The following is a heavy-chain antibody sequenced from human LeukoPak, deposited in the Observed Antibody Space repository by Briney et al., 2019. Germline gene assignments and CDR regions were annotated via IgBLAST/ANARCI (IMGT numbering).Heavy chain of an antibody. Sequence: PSETLSLTCAVYGGSYSGYYWSWIREPPGKGLGWIGENNHSGSTNYNPSLKSRVTISVDTSKNQYSLKLLSVTAADTAVYYCARRYYDFRSGYYSWGQGTLVTVSS. V-gene: IGHV4-34*01. J-gene: IGHJ4*02. CDR3: ARRYYDFRSGYYS. CDR2: NNHSGST. CDR1: GGSYSGYY. D-gene: IGHD3-3*01.